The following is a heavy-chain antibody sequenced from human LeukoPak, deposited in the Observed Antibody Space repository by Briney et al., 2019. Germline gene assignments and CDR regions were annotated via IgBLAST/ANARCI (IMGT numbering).Heavy chain of an antibody. D-gene: IGHD3-10*01. Sequence: PGGSLRLSCAASGFTFSSYAMSWVSQAPGKGLEWVSIISGSGGSTNYADSVKGRFTISRDNSKNTLYLQMNSLRAEDTAVYYCAKPYYGSGSYYGFNYYAFDYWGQGTLVTVSS. J-gene: IGHJ4*02. CDR1: GFTFSSYA. CDR3: AKPYYGSGSYYGFNYYAFDY. CDR2: ISGSGGST. V-gene: IGHV3-23*01.